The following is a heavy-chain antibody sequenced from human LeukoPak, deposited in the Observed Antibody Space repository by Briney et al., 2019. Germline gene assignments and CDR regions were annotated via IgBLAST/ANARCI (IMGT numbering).Heavy chain of an antibody. Sequence: GGSLRLSCTASGFTFSSYSMTWVRQAPGKGLEWVSSFTSRSGSIYYADSVKGRFTISRDNAKNSLFLQMNSLRVEDTAMYYCARENSGIAATGIIDFWGQGTLVTVSS. CDR2: FTSRSGSI. V-gene: IGHV3-21*01. CDR3: ARENSGIAATGIIDF. CDR1: GFTFSSYS. D-gene: IGHD6-13*01. J-gene: IGHJ4*02.